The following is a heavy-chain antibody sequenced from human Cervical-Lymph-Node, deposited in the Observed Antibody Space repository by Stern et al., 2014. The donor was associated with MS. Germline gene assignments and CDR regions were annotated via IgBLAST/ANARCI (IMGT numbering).Heavy chain of an antibody. J-gene: IGHJ4*02. V-gene: IGHV3-73*01. CDR1: GLTFDASA. CDR3: TRTQELAAFDF. CDR2: IRTNANNYAP. Sequence: VPLVQSGGALVQPGGSLTLSCAPSGLTFDASAMHWVRQPPGPGLAWVGRIRTNANNYAPASAASVKGRFFVSRNDTMNVAYLQMNGLKTEDTAVYYCTRTQELAAFDFWGRGTLVTVSS. D-gene: IGHD2-15*01.